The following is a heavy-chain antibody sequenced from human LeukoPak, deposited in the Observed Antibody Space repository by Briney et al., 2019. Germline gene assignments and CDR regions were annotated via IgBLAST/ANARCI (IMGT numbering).Heavy chain of an antibody. CDR2: INHSGST. V-gene: IGHV4-34*01. J-gene: IGHJ4*02. CDR3: ARSAPYNWNYVRPPFHFDY. Sequence: SETLSLTCAAYGGSFSGYYWSWVRQPPGKGLEWIGEINHSGSTNYNPSLKSRVTISVDTSKNQFSLKLSSVTAADTAVYYCARSAPYNWNYVRPPFHFDYWGQGTLVTVSS. D-gene: IGHD1-7*01. CDR1: GGSFSGYY.